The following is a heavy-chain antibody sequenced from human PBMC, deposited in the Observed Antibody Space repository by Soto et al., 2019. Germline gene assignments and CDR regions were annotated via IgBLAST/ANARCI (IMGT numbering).Heavy chain of an antibody. V-gene: IGHV1-18*01. D-gene: IGHD3-22*01. CDR2: ISPYDDNT. Sequence: QVQVVQSGGEVKEPGASVRGSCKTSGYIFTSYGITCVRQAPGQGLEWLGWISPYDDNTNYAQNLQGRVRMSTDTSTRTAYMELRNLRSDDTAVYYCARGGYYDSSGSRNYHYYGMDVWGQGTTITVS. CDR1: GYIFTSYG. CDR3: ARGGYYDSSGSRNYHYYGMDV. J-gene: IGHJ6*02.